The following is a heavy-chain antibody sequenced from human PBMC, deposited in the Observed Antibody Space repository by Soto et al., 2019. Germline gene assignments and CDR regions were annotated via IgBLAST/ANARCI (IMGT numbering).Heavy chain of an antibody. V-gene: IGHV1-18*01. CDR2: ISAYNGNT. CDR1: GYTFTSYG. D-gene: IGHD3-10*01. Sequence: QVQLVQSGAEVKKPGASVKVSCKASGYTFTSYGISWVRQAPGQGLEWMGWISAYNGNTNYAQKLQGRVTMTTDTTTSTAYMELRSLRSDDTAVYYCARKDLRITMVRGVIEGTDYWGQGTLVTVSS. J-gene: IGHJ4*02. CDR3: ARKDLRITMVRGVIEGTDY.